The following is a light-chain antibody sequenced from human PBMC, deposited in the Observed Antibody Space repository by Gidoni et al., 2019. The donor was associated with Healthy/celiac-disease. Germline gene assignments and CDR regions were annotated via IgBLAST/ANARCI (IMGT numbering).Light chain of an antibody. CDR3: QQSYSTPPNT. V-gene: IGKV1-39*01. J-gene: IGKJ2*01. CDR1: QSISSY. Sequence: DIPMTQSPSSLSASVGDRVTITCRASQSISSYLNWYQQKPGKAPKLLIYAASSLQSGVPSRFSGSGSGTDFTLTISSLQPEDFATYYCQQSYSTPPNTFXXXTKLEIK. CDR2: AAS.